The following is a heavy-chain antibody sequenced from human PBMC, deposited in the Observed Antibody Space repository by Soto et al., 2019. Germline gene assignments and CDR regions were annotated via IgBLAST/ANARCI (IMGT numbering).Heavy chain of an antibody. Sequence: SETLSLTCAVYGGSFSGYYLSWIRQPPGKGLEWIGEINHSGSTNYNPSLKSRVTISVDTSKNQFSLKLSSVTAADTAVYYCARLYPPLRGSSWLDYWGQGTLVTVSS. J-gene: IGHJ4*02. CDR3: ARLYPPLRGSSWLDY. CDR2: INHSGST. V-gene: IGHV4-34*01. CDR1: GGSFSGYY. D-gene: IGHD6-13*01.